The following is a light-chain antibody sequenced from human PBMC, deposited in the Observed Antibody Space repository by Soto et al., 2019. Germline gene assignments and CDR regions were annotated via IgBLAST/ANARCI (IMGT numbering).Light chain of an antibody. CDR1: QSISTY. V-gene: IGKV3-11*01. Sequence: EIVLTQSPATLSLSPGEGATLSCRASQSISTYLGWYQQKPGQAPRLLIYDASNRATGIPARFSGSGSGTDFTLTISSLEPEDFAVYYCQQRSSWLFGGGTKVEIK. J-gene: IGKJ4*01. CDR3: QQRSSWL. CDR2: DAS.